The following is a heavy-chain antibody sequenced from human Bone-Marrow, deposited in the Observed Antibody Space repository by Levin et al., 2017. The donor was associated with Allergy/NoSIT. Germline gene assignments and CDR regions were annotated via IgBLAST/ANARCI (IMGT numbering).Heavy chain of an antibody. CDR3: AMFIPIDWYFDY. D-gene: IGHD3-9*01. V-gene: IGHV3-11*01. J-gene: IGHJ4*02. CDR2: ISSSGSTI. Sequence: RPGGSLRLSCAASGFTFSDYYMSWIRQAPGKGLEWVSYISSSGSTIYYADSVKGRFTISRDNAKNSLYLQMNSLRAEDTAVYYCAMFIPIDWYFDYWGQGTLVTVSS. CDR1: GFTFSDYY.